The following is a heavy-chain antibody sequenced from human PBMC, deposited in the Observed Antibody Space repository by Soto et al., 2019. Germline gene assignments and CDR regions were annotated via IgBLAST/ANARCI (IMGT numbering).Heavy chain of an antibody. CDR2: IYYSGST. Sequence: SETLSLTCTVSGGSISSYYWSWIRQPPGKGLEWIGYIYYSGSTYYNPSLKSRVTISVDTSKNQFSLKLNSVTAADTAMYYCARQIVVHYHFDFWGLGTLVTVSS. J-gene: IGHJ4*02. V-gene: IGHV4-59*01. CDR1: GGSISSYY. CDR3: ARQIVVHYHFDF. D-gene: IGHD2-21*01.